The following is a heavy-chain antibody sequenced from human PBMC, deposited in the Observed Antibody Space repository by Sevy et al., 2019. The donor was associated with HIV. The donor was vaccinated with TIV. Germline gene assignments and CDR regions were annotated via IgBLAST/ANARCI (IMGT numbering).Heavy chain of an antibody. J-gene: IGHJ4*02. D-gene: IGHD3-22*01. Sequence: ASVKVSCKASGYMFIAYFIHWVRQAPGQGLESMGRLNPNRGDTNYAQKFQGRVTMTRDTSINTAYMELSRLRSDDTAVYSCARVLYYDSSAYYFDYWGQRTLVTVSS. CDR2: LNPNRGDT. CDR3: ARVLYYDSSAYYFDY. V-gene: IGHV1-2*06. CDR1: GYMFIAYF.